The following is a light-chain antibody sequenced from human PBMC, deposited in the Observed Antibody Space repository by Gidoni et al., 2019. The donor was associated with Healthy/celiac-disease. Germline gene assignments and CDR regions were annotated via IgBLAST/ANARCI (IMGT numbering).Light chain of an antibody. Sequence: DIVMTQSPDSLAVSLGERATINCKSSQSVLYSSNNKNYLSWYQQKPGQPPKLLIYWASTRESGVPDRFSGSGSGTDFTLTINSLQAEAVAVYYCQQYCSTPLTFGQGTKVEIK. CDR1: QSVLYSSNNKNY. V-gene: IGKV4-1*01. CDR2: WAS. J-gene: IGKJ1*01. CDR3: QQYCSTPLT.